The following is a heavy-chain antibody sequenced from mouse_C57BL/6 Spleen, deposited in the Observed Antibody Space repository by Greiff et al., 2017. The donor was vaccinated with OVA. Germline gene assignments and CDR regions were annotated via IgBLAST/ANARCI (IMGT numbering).Heavy chain of an antibody. CDR1: GYTFTSYW. D-gene: IGHD3-1*01. V-gene: IGHV1-59*01. J-gene: IGHJ2*01. CDR2: IDPSDSYT. Sequence: QVQLQQPGAELVRPGTSVKLSCKASGYTFTSYWMHWVKQRPGQGLEWIGVIDPSDSYTNYNQKFKGKATLTVDTSSSTAYMQLSSLTSEDSAVYYCARSGLLPYYFDYWGQGTTLTVSS. CDR3: ARSGLLPYYFDY.